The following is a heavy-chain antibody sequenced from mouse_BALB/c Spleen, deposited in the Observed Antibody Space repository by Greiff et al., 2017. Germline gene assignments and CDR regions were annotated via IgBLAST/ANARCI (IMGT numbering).Heavy chain of an antibody. CDR2: INPNNGGT. CDR1: GYTFTDYN. D-gene: IGHD2-14*01. CDR3: ARSGVRQGGYYFDY. Sequence: VQLQQSGPELVKPGASVKIPCKASGYTFTDYNMDWVKQSHGKSLEWIGDINPNNGGTIYNQKFKGKATLTVDKSSSTAYMELRSLTSEDTAVYYCARSGVRQGGYYFDYWGLGTTLTVSS. J-gene: IGHJ2*01. V-gene: IGHV1-18*01.